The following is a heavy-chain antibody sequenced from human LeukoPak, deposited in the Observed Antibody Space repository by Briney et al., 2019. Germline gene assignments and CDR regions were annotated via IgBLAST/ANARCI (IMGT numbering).Heavy chain of an antibody. D-gene: IGHD3-3*01. Sequence: ASVRVSCKASGYAFTDYFLVWVRQAPGKGLEWMGWINPVSGGTTYAQQFQGRITLSGDRSIDTAYMDLRRLRPDDTAIYFCAKLKAPRQRFLEWLLVSWGQGTLVTVSP. V-gene: IGHV1-2*02. J-gene: IGHJ5*02. CDR2: INPVSGGT. CDR1: GYAFTDYF. CDR3: AKLKAPRQRFLEWLLVS.